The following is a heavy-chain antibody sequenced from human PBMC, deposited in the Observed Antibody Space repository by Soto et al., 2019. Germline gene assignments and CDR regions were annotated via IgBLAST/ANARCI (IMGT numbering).Heavy chain of an antibody. V-gene: IGHV3-23*01. D-gene: IGHD3-10*01. CDR2: ITGSSGST. CDR1: GFTFGHYV. CDR3: ANADTGWFAP. J-gene: IGHJ5*02. Sequence: EEQLLESGGDLVQPGGSLRLSCAASGFTFGHYVMSWVRQAPGKGLEWVSTITGSSGSTTYTESVKGRFTISRDNSKNSLYLQMNNLRAEDTAIYYCANADTGWFAPWGRGTLVTVSS.